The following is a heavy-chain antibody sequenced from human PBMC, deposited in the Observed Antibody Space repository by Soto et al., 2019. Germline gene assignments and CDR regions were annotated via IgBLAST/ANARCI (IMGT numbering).Heavy chain of an antibody. V-gene: IGHV4-31*03. CDR3: ARSSRSYFDY. Sequence: SETLSLTCTVSGASISRSGYFWSWIRQHPGKGLEWIGYIYDSGSTYYNPSLKSRVSLSVDTSKNQFSLNLTSVTAADTAMYYCARSSRSYFDYWGQGTLVTVS. J-gene: IGHJ4*02. CDR2: IYDSGST. CDR1: GASISRSGYF.